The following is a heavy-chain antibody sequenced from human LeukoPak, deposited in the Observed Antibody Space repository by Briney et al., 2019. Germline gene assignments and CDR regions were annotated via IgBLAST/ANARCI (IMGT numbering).Heavy chain of an antibody. Sequence: GGSLRLSCVASGFTFRSYGIHWVRQAPGKGLEWLAFIWYDEITKNYADSVKGRFTISRDNSKNTLYVQLNSLRPDDTAVYYCAKDSSDYYFDYWGQGTLVTVSS. CDR3: AKDSSDYYFDY. V-gene: IGHV3-30*02. CDR1: GFTFRSYG. D-gene: IGHD3-22*01. CDR2: IWYDEITK. J-gene: IGHJ4*02.